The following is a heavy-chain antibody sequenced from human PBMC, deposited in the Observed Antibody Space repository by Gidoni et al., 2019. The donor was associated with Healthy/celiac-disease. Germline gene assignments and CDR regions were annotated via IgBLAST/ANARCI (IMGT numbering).Heavy chain of an antibody. CDR3: AKDRSYYYDSSVDYFDY. V-gene: IGHV3-23*01. CDR1: GFTFSSYA. J-gene: IGHJ4*02. CDR2: MSGSGGST. Sequence: EVQLLESGGGLVQPGGSLRLSCAASGFTFSSYAMSWVRQAPGKGLEWVSAMSGSGGSTYYADSVKGRFTISRDNSKNTLYLQMNSLRAEDTAVYYCAKDRSYYYDSSVDYFDYWGQGTLVTVSS. D-gene: IGHD3-22*01.